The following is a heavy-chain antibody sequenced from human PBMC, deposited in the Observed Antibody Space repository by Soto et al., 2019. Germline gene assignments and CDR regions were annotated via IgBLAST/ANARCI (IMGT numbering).Heavy chain of an antibody. CDR1: GGTSSSYA. CDR3: ARDKVPAAPRAYNWFDP. Sequence: SVKVSCKASGGTSSSYAISWVRQAPGQGLEWMGGIIPIFGTANYAQKFQGRVTITADKSTSTAYMELSSLRSEDTAVYYCARDKVPAAPRAYNWFDPWGQGTLVTVSS. D-gene: IGHD2-2*01. V-gene: IGHV1-69*06. J-gene: IGHJ5*02. CDR2: IIPIFGTA.